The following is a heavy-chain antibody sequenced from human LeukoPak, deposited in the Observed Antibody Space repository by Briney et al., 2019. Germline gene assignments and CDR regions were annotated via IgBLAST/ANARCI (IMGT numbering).Heavy chain of an antibody. D-gene: IGHD6-19*01. CDR2: IYYSGST. V-gene: IGHV4-39*01. J-gene: IGHJ4*02. CDR3: ARHGYSSGLLTGIFDY. CDR1: GGSISSSSYY. Sequence: SETLSLTCTVSGGSISSSSYYWGWIRQPPGKGLEWSGSIYYSGSTYYNPSLKSRVTISVATSKTQFSLKMTSVTAADTAVYSCARHGYSSGLLTGIFDYWGQGTLVTVSS.